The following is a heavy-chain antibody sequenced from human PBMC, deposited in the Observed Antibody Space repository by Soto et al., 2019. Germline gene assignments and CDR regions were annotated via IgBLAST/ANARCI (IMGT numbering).Heavy chain of an antibody. Sequence: EVQLVESGGGLVKPGGSLRLSCAASGFTFSSYSMNWVRQAPGKGLEWVSSISSSSSYIYYADSVKGRFTISRDNAKNSLYLQMNSLRAEDTAVYYCARAAGDYYYYYYMDVWGKGTTVTVSS. CDR1: GFTFSSYS. J-gene: IGHJ6*03. CDR3: ARAAGDYYYYYYMDV. CDR2: ISSSSSYI. D-gene: IGHD4-17*01. V-gene: IGHV3-21*01.